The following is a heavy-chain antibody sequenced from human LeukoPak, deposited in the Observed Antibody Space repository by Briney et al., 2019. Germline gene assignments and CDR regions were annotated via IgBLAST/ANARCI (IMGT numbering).Heavy chain of an antibody. CDR1: GGSFGGYY. CDR2: INHSGST. D-gene: IGHD2-2*01. Sequence: SETLSLTCAVYGGSFGGYYWSWIRQPPGKGLEWIGEINHSGSTNYNPSLKSRVTISVDTSKNQFSLKLSSVTAADTAVYYCARGRDAVPAASSPDCGMDVWGQGTTVTVSS. J-gene: IGHJ6*02. CDR3: ARGRDAVPAASSPDCGMDV. V-gene: IGHV4-34*01.